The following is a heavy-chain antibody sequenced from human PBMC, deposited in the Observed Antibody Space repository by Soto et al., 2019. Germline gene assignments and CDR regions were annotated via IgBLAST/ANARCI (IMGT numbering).Heavy chain of an antibody. Sequence: QVQLQGSGPGLVKPSETLSLTCTVFGGSVTTYYWTWIRQPPGKGLEWIGFTSHSGSTNYNPSLKSAVPMSVDTSKNQFSLKLNSVTAADTAVYYCVTGSGSSTSDAFDIWDRGTMVIVS. CDR2: TSHSGST. V-gene: IGHV4-59*02. CDR3: VTGSGSSTSDAFDI. D-gene: IGHD2-15*01. CDR1: GGSVTTYY. J-gene: IGHJ3*02.